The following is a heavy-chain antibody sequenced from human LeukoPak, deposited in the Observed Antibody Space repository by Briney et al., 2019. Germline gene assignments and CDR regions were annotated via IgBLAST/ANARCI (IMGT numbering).Heavy chain of an antibody. V-gene: IGHV4-30-2*01. CDR3: ARTPLGSSGYLVHYFDY. J-gene: IGHJ4*02. Sequence: SETLSLTCAVSGGSISSGGYSWSWIRQPPGKGLEWIGYIYHSGSTYYNPSLKSRVTISVDRSKNQFSLKLSSVTAADTAVYYCARTPLGSSGYLVHYFDYWGQGTLVTVSS. D-gene: IGHD3-22*01. CDR1: GGSISSGGYS. CDR2: IYHSGST.